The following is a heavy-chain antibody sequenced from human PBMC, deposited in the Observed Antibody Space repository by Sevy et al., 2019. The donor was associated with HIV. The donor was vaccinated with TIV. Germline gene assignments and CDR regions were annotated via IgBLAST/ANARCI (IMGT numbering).Heavy chain of an antibody. D-gene: IGHD2-2*01. CDR1: GFTFSDHY. V-gene: IGHV3-72*01. J-gene: IGHJ6*02. CDR3: ARSFCSSTSCAHDGLDV. CDR2: TRNKANSYTT. Sequence: GGSLRLSCAASGFTFSDHYMDWVRQAPGKGLEWVGRTRNKANSYTTEYAASGKGRFTISRNDSKNSLYLQMNSLKTEDTAVYYCARSFCSSTSCAHDGLDVWGQGTTVTVSS.